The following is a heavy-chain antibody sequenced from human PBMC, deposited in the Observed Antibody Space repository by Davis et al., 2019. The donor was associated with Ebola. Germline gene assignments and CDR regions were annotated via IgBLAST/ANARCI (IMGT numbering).Heavy chain of an antibody. V-gene: IGHV3-23*01. CDR2: ITGSGENT. J-gene: IGHJ4*02. CDR3: ARDERSWGYGDYPFDY. D-gene: IGHD4-17*01. Sequence: PGGSLRLSCAASGFPFTTYGMNWVRQAPGRGLEWVSAITGSGENTFYADSVKGRFTISRDNSKNTLYLQMNSLRAEDTAVYYCARDERSWGYGDYPFDYWGQGTLVTVSS. CDR1: GFPFTTYG.